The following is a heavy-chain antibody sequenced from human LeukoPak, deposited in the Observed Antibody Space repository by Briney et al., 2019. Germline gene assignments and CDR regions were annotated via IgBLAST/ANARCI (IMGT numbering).Heavy chain of an antibody. CDR2: IKTDGSEK. Sequence: GGSLRLSCAVSGFTFSTYWMSWVRQAPGKGLEWVANIKTDGSEKYYVDSVKGRFTISRDNAKNSLYLQMNSLRAEDTAVYYCAGDWNGSGSPNDFWGQGPLVTVSS. D-gene: IGHD3-10*01. CDR3: AGDWNGSGSPNDF. CDR1: GFTFSTYW. J-gene: IGHJ4*02. V-gene: IGHV3-7*01.